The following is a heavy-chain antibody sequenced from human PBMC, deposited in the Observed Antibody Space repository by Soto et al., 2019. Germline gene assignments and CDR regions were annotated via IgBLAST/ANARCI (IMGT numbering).Heavy chain of an antibody. CDR1: GGSISSGDYY. CDR3: ARARDWNNDNYYYGMDV. V-gene: IGHV4-30-4*01. CDR2: IYYRGSA. D-gene: IGHD1-1*01. J-gene: IGHJ6*02. Sequence: QVQLQESGPGLVKPSQTLSLTCTVSGGSISSGDYYWSWIRQPPGKGLEWIGYIYYRGSAYSNPSLKSRVTISVDTSKNQFSLELRSVTAADTAVYYCARARDWNNDNYYYGMDVWGQGTTVTVSS.